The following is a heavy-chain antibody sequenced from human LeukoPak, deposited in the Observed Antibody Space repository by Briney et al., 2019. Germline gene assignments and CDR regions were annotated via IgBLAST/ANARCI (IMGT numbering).Heavy chain of an antibody. CDR2: INPSGGST. Sequence: ASVKVFCRASGYTFTSYYMHWVRQAPGQGLEWMGIINPSGGSTSYAQKFQGRVTMTRDTSTSTVYMELSSLRSEDTAVYYCARALGAPYPDYWGQGTLVTVSS. V-gene: IGHV1-46*01. J-gene: IGHJ4*02. CDR3: ARALGAPYPDY. CDR1: GYTFTSYY.